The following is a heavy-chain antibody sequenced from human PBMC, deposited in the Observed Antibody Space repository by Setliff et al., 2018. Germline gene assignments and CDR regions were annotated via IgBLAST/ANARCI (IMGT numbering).Heavy chain of an antibody. D-gene: IGHD4-17*01. J-gene: IGHJ4*02. CDR1: GYTFTTYA. CDR3: ARGNYGDPDY. CDR2: VHGYTGDT. V-gene: IGHV1-18*01. Sequence: ASVKVSCKASGYTFTTYAINWVRQAPGQGLEWMGWVHGYTGDTNYAQNLQGRVTMTTDTPTSTVYMEIRSLRSDDTAVYYCARGNYGDPDYWGQGTLVTVSS.